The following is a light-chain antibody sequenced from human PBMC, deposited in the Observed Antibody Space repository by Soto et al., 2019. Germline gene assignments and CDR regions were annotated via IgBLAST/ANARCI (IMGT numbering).Light chain of an antibody. V-gene: IGKV3-20*01. Sequence: EIVLTQSPGTLSLSPGERATLSCRASQSVSNNYLAWYQQKPGQAPRLLISGASNRATGIPDRFSGSGSGTDFTLAISRLEPEDFATYYCQQYYSYPLTFGGGTKVEIK. CDR1: QSVSNNY. CDR3: QQYYSYPLT. CDR2: GAS. J-gene: IGKJ4*01.